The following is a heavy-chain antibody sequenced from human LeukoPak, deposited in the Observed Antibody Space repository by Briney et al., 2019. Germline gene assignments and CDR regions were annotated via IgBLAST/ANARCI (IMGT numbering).Heavy chain of an antibody. J-gene: IGHJ6*03. CDR2: INAAHGNT. Sequence: ASVKVSCKASGYTFTSYAIQWVRQAPGQRLEWMGWINAAHGNTKYSQKFQGRVTITRDTSASTAYMELSSLRSEDTAVYYCARVVVVPAATPEFYYYYYMDVWGKGTTVTVSS. D-gene: IGHD2-2*01. V-gene: IGHV1-3*01. CDR1: GYTFTSYA. CDR3: ARVVVVPAATPEFYYYYYMDV.